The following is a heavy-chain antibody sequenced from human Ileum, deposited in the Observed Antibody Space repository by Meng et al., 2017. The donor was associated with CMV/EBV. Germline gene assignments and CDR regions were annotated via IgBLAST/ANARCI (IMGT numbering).Heavy chain of an antibody. CDR2: LTPKTSRT. CDR3: ARGYALDY. D-gene: IGHD2-8*01. V-gene: IGHV1-8*03. Sequence: ASVKVSRKASGYSFINYDLYWVRQTTGQGLEYMGWLTPKTSRTGYAQNFQGRVTITRNTSISTAYMELSSLTSDDTAVYYCARGYALDYWGQGTLVTVSS. J-gene: IGHJ4*02. CDR1: GYSFINYD.